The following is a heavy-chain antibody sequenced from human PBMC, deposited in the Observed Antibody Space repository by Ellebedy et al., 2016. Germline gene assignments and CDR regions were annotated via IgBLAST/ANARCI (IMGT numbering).Heavy chain of an antibody. CDR2: INHSGST. D-gene: IGHD4-17*01. V-gene: IGHV4-34*01. CDR3: ARGLTTVTTKGWFDY. J-gene: IGHJ4*02. CDR1: GGSFSGYY. Sequence: SETLSLTXAVYGGSFSGYYWSWIRQPPGKGLEWIGEINHSGSTNYNPPLKSRVTISVDTSKNQFSLKLSSVTAADTAVYYCARGLTTVTTKGWFDYWGQGTLVTVSS.